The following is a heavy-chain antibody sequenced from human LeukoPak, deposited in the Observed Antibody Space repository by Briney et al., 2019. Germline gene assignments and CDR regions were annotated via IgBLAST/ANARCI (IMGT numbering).Heavy chain of an antibody. CDR3: GXXXXXXXQXXXXFDI. Sequence: YXXGXIRQPPGXGLXWIGEISPGGSTNYNPSLKSRVTISVDRSKNXFSLKLSSVPAADTAVYFCGXXXXXXXQXXXXFDIWGXGXVVTVSS. J-gene: IGHJ3*02. CDR1: YX. CDR2: ISPGGST. V-gene: IGHV4-34*01.